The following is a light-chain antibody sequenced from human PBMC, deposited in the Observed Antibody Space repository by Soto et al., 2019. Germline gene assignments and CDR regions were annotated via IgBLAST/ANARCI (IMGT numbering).Light chain of an antibody. J-gene: IGKJ5*01. V-gene: IGKV3-11*01. CDR2: GAS. Sequence: EVVMTQSPATLSVSPGERATLSCRASQSVTTNMAWYQQKPGQAPRLLIYGASNRAPGIPARFSGSGSGTDFTLTIRSLEPDDFAVYYCQQSSSWPRINCGQGKRREIK. CDR3: QQSSSWPRIN. CDR1: QSVTTN.